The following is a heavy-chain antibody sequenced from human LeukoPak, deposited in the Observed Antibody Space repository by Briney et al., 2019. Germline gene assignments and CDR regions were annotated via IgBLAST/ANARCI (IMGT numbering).Heavy chain of an antibody. D-gene: IGHD2-15*01. Sequence: GGSLRLSCAASGFTFSSYALSWVRQAPGRGLGWVSAISGSGGSTYYADSVKGRFTISRDNSKNTLYLQMNSLRAEDTAVYYCAKVDRYCSGGSCYGFDYWGQGTLVTVSS. V-gene: IGHV3-23*01. CDR1: GFTFSSYA. CDR3: AKVDRYCSGGSCYGFDY. J-gene: IGHJ4*02. CDR2: ISGSGGST.